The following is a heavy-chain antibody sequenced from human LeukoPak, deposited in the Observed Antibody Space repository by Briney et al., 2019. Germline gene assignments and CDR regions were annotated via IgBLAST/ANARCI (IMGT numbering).Heavy chain of an antibody. D-gene: IGHD3-3*01. Sequence: SETLSLTCTVSGGSIRSSSYYWSWIRQPPGKGLEWIGEINHSGSTNYNPSLKSRVTISVDTSKNQFSLKLSSVTAADTAVYYCARGVYSYDFWSGPTQYYFDYWGQGTLVTVSS. J-gene: IGHJ4*02. CDR3: ARGVYSYDFWSGPTQYYFDY. CDR1: GGSIRSSSYY. V-gene: IGHV4-39*07. CDR2: INHSGST.